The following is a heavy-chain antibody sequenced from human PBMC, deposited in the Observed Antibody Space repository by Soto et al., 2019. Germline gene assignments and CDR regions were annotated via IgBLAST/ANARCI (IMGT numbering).Heavy chain of an antibody. CDR3: AKGDLGLSAYCGGDCSTGY. V-gene: IGHV3-23*01. J-gene: IGHJ4*02. D-gene: IGHD2-21*02. CDR2: GGST. Sequence: GGSTYYADYVRGRFTISRDNSKNALYLQMNSLKAEDTAVYYFAKGDLGLSAYCGGDCSTGYWGQGTRVTVSS.